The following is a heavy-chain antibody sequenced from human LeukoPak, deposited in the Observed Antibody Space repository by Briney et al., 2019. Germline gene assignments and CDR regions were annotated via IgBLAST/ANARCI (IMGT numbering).Heavy chain of an antibody. V-gene: IGHV6-1*01. J-gene: IGHJ4*02. D-gene: IGHD2-15*01. Sequence: SQTLSLTFAISGDSVSSDSAAWSWIRQSPSRSLEWLGRTYYRSKWYNDYAISVKSRITINPDTSKNQFSLQLNSVTPEDTAVYYCARGVHSYYFDYWGQGTLVTVSS. CDR2: TYYRSKWYN. CDR3: ARGVHSYYFDY. CDR1: GDSVSSDSAA.